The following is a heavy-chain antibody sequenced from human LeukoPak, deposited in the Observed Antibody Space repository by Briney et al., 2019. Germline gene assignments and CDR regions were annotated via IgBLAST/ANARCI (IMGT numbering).Heavy chain of an antibody. CDR2: ISGSGGST. Sequence: GGSLRLSCAASGFTFSSYAMSWVRQAPGKGLEWVSTISGSGGSTYYADSVKGRFTISRDNSKNTLYLQMNSLRAEDTAVYYCATGGGSSWSKVWGQGTMVTVSS. CDR1: GFTFSSYA. J-gene: IGHJ3*01. CDR3: ATGGGSSWSKV. D-gene: IGHD6-13*01. V-gene: IGHV3-23*01.